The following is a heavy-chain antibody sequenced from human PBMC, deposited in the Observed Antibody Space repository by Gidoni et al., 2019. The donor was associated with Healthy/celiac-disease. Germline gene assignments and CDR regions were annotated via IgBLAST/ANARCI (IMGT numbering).Heavy chain of an antibody. CDR1: GFTFSNAW. V-gene: IGHV3-15*01. CDR2: IKSKTDGGTT. J-gene: IGHJ4*02. CDR3: TTDPGYCSSGSCYSPAIWVDY. D-gene: IGHD2-15*01. Sequence: SCAASGFTFSNAWMSWVRQAPGKGLEWVGRIKSKTDGGTTDYAAPVKGRFTISRDDSKNTLYLQMNSLKTEDTAVYYCTTDPGYCSSGSCYSPAIWVDYWGQGTLVTVSS.